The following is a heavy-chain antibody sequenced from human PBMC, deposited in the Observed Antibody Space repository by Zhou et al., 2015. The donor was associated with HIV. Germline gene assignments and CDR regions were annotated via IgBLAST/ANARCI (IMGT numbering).Heavy chain of an antibody. V-gene: IGHV3-30*02. CDR3: AKGFVTGTTK. J-gene: IGHJ4*02. Sequence: QVQLVESGGGVVQPGRSLRLSCLVSGFTFSSYGMHWVRQAPGKGLEWVAFIRYDGSNKYYADSVKGRFTISRDNSKNTLSLQMNSLRAEDTAVYYCAKGFVTGTTKWGQGTLVTVSS. CDR1: GFTFSSYG. D-gene: IGHD1-20*01. CDR2: IRYDGSNK.